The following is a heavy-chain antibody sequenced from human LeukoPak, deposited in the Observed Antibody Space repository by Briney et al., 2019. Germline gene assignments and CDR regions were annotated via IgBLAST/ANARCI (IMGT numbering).Heavy chain of an antibody. Sequence: GGSLRLSCAASGFTFSSYAMHWVRQAPGKGLEWVAVISYDGSNKYYADSVKGRFTISRDNSKNTLYLQMNSLRAEDTAVYYCARASDPPWFGESPYFDYWGQGTLVTVSS. D-gene: IGHD3-10*01. CDR3: ARASDPPWFGESPYFDY. V-gene: IGHV3-30-3*01. J-gene: IGHJ4*02. CDR2: ISYDGSNK. CDR1: GFTFSSYA.